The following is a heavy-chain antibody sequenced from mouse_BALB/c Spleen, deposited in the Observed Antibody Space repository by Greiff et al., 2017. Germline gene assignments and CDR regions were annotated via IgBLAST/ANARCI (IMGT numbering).Heavy chain of an antibody. D-gene: IGHD1-1*01. CDR2: INPSNGGT. CDR1: GYTFTSYY. CDR3: TRGYYGSSYGY. Sequence: QVQLQQSGAELVKPGASVKLSCKASGYTFTSYYMYWVKQRPGQGLEWIGEINPSNGGTNFNEKFKSKATLTVDKSSSTAYMQLSSLTSEDSAVYYCTRGYYGSSYGYWGKGTTLTVSS. J-gene: IGHJ2*01. V-gene: IGHV1S81*02.